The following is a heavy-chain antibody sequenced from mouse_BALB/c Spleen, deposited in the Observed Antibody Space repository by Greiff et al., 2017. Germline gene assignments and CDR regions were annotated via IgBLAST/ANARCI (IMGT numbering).Heavy chain of an antibody. CDR3: ASIYYYGSSYEAY. CDR1: GYTFTSYW. D-gene: IGHD1-1*01. CDR2: INPSTGYT. J-gene: IGHJ3*01. Sequence: QVHVKQSGAELAKPGASVKMSCKASGYTFTSYWMHWVKQRPGQGLEWIGYINPSTGYTEYNQKFKDKATLTADKSSSTAYMQLSSLTSEDSAVYYCASIYYYGSSYEAYWGQGTLVTVSA. V-gene: IGHV1-7*01.